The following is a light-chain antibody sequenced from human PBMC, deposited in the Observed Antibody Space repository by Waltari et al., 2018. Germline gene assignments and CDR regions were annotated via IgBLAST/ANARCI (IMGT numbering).Light chain of an antibody. CDR1: SSDIGGYQY. Sequence: QSALTQPASVSGSPGQSITIPCPGTSSDIGGYQYVSWYQQYPHRAPQLILYEVTERPSGVPDRFSGSKSGNTASLTVSGLQIEDEADYFCSAYAGGNTLVFGGGTRLTVL. V-gene: IGLV2-8*01. CDR2: EVT. CDR3: SAYAGGNTLV. J-gene: IGLJ2*01.